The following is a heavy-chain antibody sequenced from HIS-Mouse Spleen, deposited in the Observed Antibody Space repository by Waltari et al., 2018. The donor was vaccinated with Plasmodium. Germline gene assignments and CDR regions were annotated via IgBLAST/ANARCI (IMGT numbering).Heavy chain of an antibody. CDR3: AKVQITGDYFDY. Sequence: EVQLLESGGGLVQPGGSLRLSCAASGFTFSSYAMSWVRQAPGKVVEWVSAIRGGGGSPYYADSVKGLFTMSRDNSKNTLYLQMNSLRAEDTAVYYCAKVQITGDYFDYWGQGTLVTVSS. CDR2: IRGGGGSP. V-gene: IGHV3-23*01. CDR1: GFTFSSYA. J-gene: IGHJ4*02. D-gene: IGHD7-27*01.